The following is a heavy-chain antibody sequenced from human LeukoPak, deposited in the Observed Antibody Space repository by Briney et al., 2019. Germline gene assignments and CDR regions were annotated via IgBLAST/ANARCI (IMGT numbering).Heavy chain of an antibody. Sequence: GGSLRLSCAASGVTFSSYWMSWVRQAPGKGLEWVGNIKEDGSEKYYVDSVKGRFTISRDNAKTSVYLQMKSLRAEDTAVYYCAKDATGYSSSPFDYWGQGTLVTVSS. CDR1: GVTFSSYW. D-gene: IGHD6-13*01. J-gene: IGHJ4*02. V-gene: IGHV3-7*03. CDR2: IKEDGSEK. CDR3: AKDATGYSSSPFDY.